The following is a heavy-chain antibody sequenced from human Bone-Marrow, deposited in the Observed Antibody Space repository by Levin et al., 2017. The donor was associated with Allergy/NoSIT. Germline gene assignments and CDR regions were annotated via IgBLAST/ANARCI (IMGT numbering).Heavy chain of an antibody. J-gene: IGHJ4*02. CDR3: AREGIVVAETVDF. CDR2: LNVDSGKT. V-gene: IGHV1-3*01. D-gene: IGHD6-19*01. CDR1: GYTFNSYG. Sequence: ASVKVSCKVSGYTFNSYGIHWLRQAPGQSLEWMGWLNVDSGKTEYSMKFRDRVTLTRDTSANTTYMELSSLRSEDTAVYYCAREGIVVAETVDFWGQGTLVTFSS.